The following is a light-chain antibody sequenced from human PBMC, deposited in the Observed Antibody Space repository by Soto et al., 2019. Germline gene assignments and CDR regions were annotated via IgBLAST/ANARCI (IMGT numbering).Light chain of an antibody. CDR1: QSVSSF. Sequence: EIVLTQSPATLSLSPGERATLSCRASQSVSSFLAWYQQKPGQAPRLLIYDASNRATGIPARFSGSGSETDFTLPISSLEPEDFAVYYCQQRSNWPPTFGGGPKVEIK. J-gene: IGKJ4*01. V-gene: IGKV3-11*01. CDR3: QQRSNWPPT. CDR2: DAS.